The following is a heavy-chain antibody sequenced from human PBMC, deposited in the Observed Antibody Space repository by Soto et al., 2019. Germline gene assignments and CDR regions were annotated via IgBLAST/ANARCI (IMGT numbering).Heavy chain of an antibody. CDR3: ARGRVVVPAAVMFNCLDP. Sequence: PSETLSLTCTVSGGSISSYYWSWIRQPPGKGLEWNGYIYYSGSTNYNPSLKSRVTISVDTSKNQFSLKMSSVTAADTAVYSCARGRVVVPAAVMFNCLDPWGQGALVTVSS. CDR2: IYYSGST. D-gene: IGHD2-2*01. J-gene: IGHJ5*02. V-gene: IGHV4-59*12. CDR1: GGSISSYY.